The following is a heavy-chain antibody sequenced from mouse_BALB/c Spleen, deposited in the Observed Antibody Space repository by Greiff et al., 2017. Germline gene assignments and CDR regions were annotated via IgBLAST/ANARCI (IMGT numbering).Heavy chain of an antibody. J-gene: IGHJ4*01. CDR3: AREGLLRPKFAMDY. D-gene: IGHD2-3*01. Sequence: VQLQQSGPGLVKPSQSLSLTCSVTGYSITSGYYWNWIRQFPGNKLEWMGYISYDGSNNYNPSLKNRISITRDTSKNQFFLKLNSVTTEDTATYYCAREGLLRPKFAMDYWGQGTSVTVSS. CDR1: GYSITSGYY. V-gene: IGHV3-6*02. CDR2: ISYDGSN.